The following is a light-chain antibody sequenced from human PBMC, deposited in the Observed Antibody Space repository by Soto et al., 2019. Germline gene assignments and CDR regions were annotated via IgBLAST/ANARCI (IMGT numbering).Light chain of an antibody. CDR2: GAS. V-gene: IGKV3-20*01. CDR3: QQYGSSPWP. CDR1: RIITSSY. J-gene: IGKJ1*01. Sequence: ELVLTHSPGTLSLSPGERATLSCSASRIITSSYLAWYQQRRGQAPRLLIYGASNRATGTPDRFSGSGSGTDFTLTISKLEPEDSAVYYCQQYGSSPWPFGQGTKVDI.